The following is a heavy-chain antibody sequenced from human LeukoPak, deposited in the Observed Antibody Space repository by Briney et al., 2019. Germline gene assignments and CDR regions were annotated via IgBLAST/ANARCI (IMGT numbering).Heavy chain of an antibody. CDR2: IIPIFGTA. Sequence: SVKVSCKASGGTFSSYAISWVRQAPGQGLEWMGGIIPIFGTANYAQKFQGRVTITTDESTSTAYMELSSPRSEDTAVYYCARGDDSSGYYSPVLYYWGQGTLVTVSS. J-gene: IGHJ4*02. CDR1: GGTFSSYA. D-gene: IGHD3-22*01. CDR3: ARGDDSSGYYSPVLYY. V-gene: IGHV1-69*05.